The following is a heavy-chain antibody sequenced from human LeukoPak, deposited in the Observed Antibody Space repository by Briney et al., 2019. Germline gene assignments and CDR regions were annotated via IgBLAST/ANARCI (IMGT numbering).Heavy chain of an antibody. D-gene: IGHD2-15*01. Sequence: SQTLSLTCAISGDSVSSNSAAWNWIRQSPSRGLEWLGRTYYRSKWYNDYAVSVRSRITINPDTSKNQFSLQLNSVAPEDTAVYYCARSSVVVVAATYDTYIWFDPWGQGTLVTVSS. CDR2: TYYRSKWYN. V-gene: IGHV6-1*01. J-gene: IGHJ5*02. CDR1: GDSVSSNSAA. CDR3: ARSSVVVVAATYDTYIWFDP.